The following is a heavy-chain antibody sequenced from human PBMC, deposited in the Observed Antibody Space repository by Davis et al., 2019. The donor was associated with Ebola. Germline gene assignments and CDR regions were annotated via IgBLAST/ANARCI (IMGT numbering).Heavy chain of an antibody. Sequence: GESLKISCAASGFTFSSYSMNWVRQAPGKGLEWVSSISSSSSYIYYADSVKGRFTISRDNAKNSLYLQMNSLRAEDTAVYYCARAKVDTAMVGYWGQGTLVTVSS. D-gene: IGHD5-18*01. CDR2: ISSSSSYI. V-gene: IGHV3-21*01. J-gene: IGHJ4*02. CDR1: GFTFSSYS. CDR3: ARAKVDTAMVGY.